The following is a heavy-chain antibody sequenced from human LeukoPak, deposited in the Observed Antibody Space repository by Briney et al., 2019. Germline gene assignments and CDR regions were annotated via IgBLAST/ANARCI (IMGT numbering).Heavy chain of an antibody. CDR3: TRDLSPDGSGSD. Sequence: SETLSLTCTVSGGSISSYYWSWIRQPPGKGLEWIGYIYYSGSTNCNPSVKSRVAMSVDTSKKQFSLKLSSLTAADTAVYYCTRDLSPDGSGSDWGQGTLVTVSS. J-gene: IGHJ4*02. CDR2: IYYSGST. D-gene: IGHD3-10*01. V-gene: IGHV4-59*01. CDR1: GGSISSYY.